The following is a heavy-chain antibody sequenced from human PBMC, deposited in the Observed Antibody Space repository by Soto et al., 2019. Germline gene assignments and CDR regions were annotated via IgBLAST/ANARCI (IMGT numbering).Heavy chain of an antibody. CDR1: GFTFSNAW. V-gene: IGHV3-15*01. CDR3: TTDDPINRN. Sequence: GGSLRLSCAASGFTFSNAWMSWVRQAPGKGLEWVGRIKSKVDSATTDYAAPVKGRFSTSRDDSRNTLYLQMNSLKIEDTAVYYCTTDDPINRNWGQGTLVTVSS. CDR2: IKSKVDSATT. J-gene: IGHJ4*02.